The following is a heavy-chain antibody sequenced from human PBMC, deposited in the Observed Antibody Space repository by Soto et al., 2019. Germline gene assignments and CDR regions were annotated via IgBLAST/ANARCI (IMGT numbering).Heavy chain of an antibody. D-gene: IGHD4-17*01. J-gene: IGHJ4*02. V-gene: IGHV4-59*01. CDR1: GGSISSYY. CDR3: ARDMIGDHSFDY. Sequence: PSETLSLTCTVSGGSISSYYWSWIRQPPGKGLEWIGYIYYSGSTNYNPSLKSRVTISVDTSKNQFSLQLSSVTAADTAVYYCARDMIGDHSFDYWGQGTLVTVSS. CDR2: IYYSGST.